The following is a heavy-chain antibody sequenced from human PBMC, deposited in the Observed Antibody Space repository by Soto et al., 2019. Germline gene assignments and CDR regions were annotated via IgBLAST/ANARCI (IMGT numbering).Heavy chain of an antibody. CDR1: GFTFSSYA. D-gene: IGHD1-26*01. V-gene: IGHV3-23*01. CDR2: IRGSGDST. CDR3: AKLGAPNSHFYVDY. Sequence: GGSLRLSCAASGFTFSSYAMSWVRQAPGKGLEWVSAIRGSGDSTYYADSVKGRCTISRDNSKNTLYLQMNSLRAEDTAAYYCAKLGAPNSHFYVDYWGQGTLVTVSS. J-gene: IGHJ4*02.